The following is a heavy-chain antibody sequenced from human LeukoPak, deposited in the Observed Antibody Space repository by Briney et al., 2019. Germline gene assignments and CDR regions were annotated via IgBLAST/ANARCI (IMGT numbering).Heavy chain of an antibody. Sequence: SETLSLTCAVSGGSISNSWWSWVRQPPGKGLEWIGEISHSGTTNYNPSLKSRVSISVDKSKNQFSLELSSVTAADTAVYYCTTAFGYSRDWGQGTLVTVSS. CDR2: ISHSGTT. V-gene: IGHV4-4*02. D-gene: IGHD6-13*01. CDR1: GGSISNSW. J-gene: IGHJ4*02. CDR3: TTAFGYSRD.